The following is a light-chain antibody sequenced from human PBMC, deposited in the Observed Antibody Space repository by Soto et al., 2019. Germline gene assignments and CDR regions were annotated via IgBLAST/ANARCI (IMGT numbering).Light chain of an antibody. CDR1: QRVSSN. J-gene: IGKJ4*01. Sequence: IVMTQSPATLSVSPVERATLSCMASQRVSSNVAWYQQTPGQAPRLLLYGASARATGVPARFSGSGSGTDFTLTISRLEPEDFVVYYCQQRINWPLTFGGGTKVDIK. CDR3: QQRINWPLT. V-gene: IGKV3-15*01. CDR2: GAS.